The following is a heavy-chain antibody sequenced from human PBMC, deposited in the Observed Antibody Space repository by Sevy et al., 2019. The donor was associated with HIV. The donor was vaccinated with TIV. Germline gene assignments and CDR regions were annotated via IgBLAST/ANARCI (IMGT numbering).Heavy chain of an antibody. CDR3: VRRSSYSDSSGYYSFDY. D-gene: IGHD3-22*01. V-gene: IGHV3-23*01. Sequence: GGSLRLSCAASGFTFSNHVMNWVRQAPGKGLEWVSAGSGSGSNTYYADSVQGRFTISRDNSKNTLYLQMNTLRAEDTAVYYCVRRSSYSDSSGYYSFDYWGQGTLLTVSS. CDR2: GSGSGSNT. J-gene: IGHJ4*02. CDR1: GFTFSNHV.